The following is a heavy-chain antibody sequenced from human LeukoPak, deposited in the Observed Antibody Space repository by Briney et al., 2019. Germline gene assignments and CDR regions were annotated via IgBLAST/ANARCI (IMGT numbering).Heavy chain of an antibody. V-gene: IGHV4-59*01. CDR2: IYYSGST. CDR1: GGSISSYY. Sequence: PSETLSLTCTVSGGSISSYYCSWIRQPPGKGLEWIGYIYYSGSTNYNPSLKSRVTISVDTSKNQFSLKLSSVTAADTAVYYCARGRAPGYSSSWYFDYWGQGTMVTVSS. J-gene: IGHJ4*02. D-gene: IGHD6-13*01. CDR3: ARGRAPGYSSSWYFDY.